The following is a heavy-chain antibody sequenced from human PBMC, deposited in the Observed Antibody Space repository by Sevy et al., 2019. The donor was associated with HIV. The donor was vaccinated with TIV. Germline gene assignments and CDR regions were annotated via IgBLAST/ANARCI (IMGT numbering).Heavy chain of an antibody. CDR2: IDPSDSYT. V-gene: IGHV5-10-1*01. CDR1: GYTFTSYW. Sequence: GESLKISCMGSGYTFTSYWISWVRQMPGKGLEWMGRIDPSDSYTHYNPSFQGHVTISVDKSINTAYLQWSSLKASDTAMYYCARTGDSSGRDNCFDPWGQGTLVTVSS. CDR3: ARTGDSSGRDNCFDP. J-gene: IGHJ5*02. D-gene: IGHD3-22*01.